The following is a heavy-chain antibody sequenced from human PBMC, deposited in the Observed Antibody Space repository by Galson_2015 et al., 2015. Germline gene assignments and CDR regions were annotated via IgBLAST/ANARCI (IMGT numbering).Heavy chain of an antibody. J-gene: IGHJ3*02. D-gene: IGHD3-16*02. Sequence: SLRLSCAASGFTFSSYAMHWVRQAPGKGLEWVAVISYDGSNKYYADSVKGRFTISRDNSKNTLYLQMNSLRAEDTAVYYCARERMITFGGVIVPMGNDAFDIWGQGTMVTVSS. CDR1: GFTFSSYA. CDR3: ARERMITFGGVIVPMGNDAFDI. V-gene: IGHV3-30*01. CDR2: ISYDGSNK.